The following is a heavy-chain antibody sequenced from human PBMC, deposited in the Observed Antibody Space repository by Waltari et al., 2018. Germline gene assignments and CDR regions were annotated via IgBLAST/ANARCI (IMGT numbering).Heavy chain of an antibody. J-gene: IGHJ4*02. CDR1: GGSFRGYY. CDR3: ARVGTGLSGMFDS. V-gene: IGHV4-59*01. D-gene: IGHD1-1*01. CDR2: IYYNGGG. Sequence: QVHLQESGPGLVKPSETLSLTCTVSGGSFRGYYWSWIRQPPGKGLGWIGDIYYNGGGKYSPSLESRVTMSTDTSNSQFSLRLMSVTDADTAIYYCARVGTGLSGMFDSWGQGALVTVSS.